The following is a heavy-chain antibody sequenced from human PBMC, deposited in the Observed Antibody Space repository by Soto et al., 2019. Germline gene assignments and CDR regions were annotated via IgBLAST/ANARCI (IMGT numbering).Heavy chain of an antibody. V-gene: IGHV1-69*06. Sequence: ASVKVSCKASGGTFSTYAIGWVRQAPGQGLEWMGGIIPIFGTTNYAQKFQGTVTITADKSTSTAYMELSSLRSEDTAVYYCARSPDSSGFYYAAFDIWGQGTMVTVSS. CDR1: GGTFSTYA. CDR3: ARSPDSSGFYYAAFDI. J-gene: IGHJ3*02. CDR2: IIPIFGTT. D-gene: IGHD3-22*01.